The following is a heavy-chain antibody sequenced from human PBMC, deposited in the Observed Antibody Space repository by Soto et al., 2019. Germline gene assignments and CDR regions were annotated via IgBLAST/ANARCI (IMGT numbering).Heavy chain of an antibody. CDR2: ISAYNGNT. CDR3: ARRMAVGYCSSTSCYTVGYYYGMDV. V-gene: IGHV1-18*04. Sequence: QVRLVQSGAEVKKPGASVKVSCKASGYTFTSYGISWVRQAPGQGLEWMGWISAYNGNTNYAQKLQGRVTMTTDTSTSTAYMELRSLRSDDTAVYYCARRMAVGYCSSTSCYTVGYYYGMDVWGQGTTVTVSS. CDR1: GYTFTSYG. J-gene: IGHJ6*02. D-gene: IGHD2-2*02.